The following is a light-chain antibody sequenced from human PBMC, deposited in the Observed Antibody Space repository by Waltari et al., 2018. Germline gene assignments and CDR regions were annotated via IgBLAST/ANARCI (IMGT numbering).Light chain of an antibody. V-gene: IGKV1-12*01. Sequence: DIQMTQSPSSVSAFVGDRVTITFRASQSISNLLAWYQLKPGKAPKLLIYGASDLHSGVPSRFSGSGAGTDFTLTISSLQAEDFATYYCQQVNSFPATFGGGTTVEIK. J-gene: IGKJ4*01. CDR2: GAS. CDR3: QQVNSFPAT. CDR1: QSISNL.